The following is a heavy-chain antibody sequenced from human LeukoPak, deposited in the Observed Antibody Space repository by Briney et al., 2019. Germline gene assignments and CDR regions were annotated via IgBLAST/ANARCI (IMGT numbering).Heavy chain of an antibody. J-gene: IGHJ4*02. V-gene: IGHV3-23*01. D-gene: IGHD3-22*01. CDR2: IRGSGDTT. Sequence: GGSLRLSCSASGFTFSTYAMSWVRRAPGKGLEWVSAIRGSGDTTYFADSVKGRFTISRDNSKNTLYLQMNSLRGEDTAVYFCAKRAGVGSGSPLNNYFDYWGQGTLVTVSS. CDR3: AKRAGVGSGSPLNNYFDY. CDR1: GFTFSTYA.